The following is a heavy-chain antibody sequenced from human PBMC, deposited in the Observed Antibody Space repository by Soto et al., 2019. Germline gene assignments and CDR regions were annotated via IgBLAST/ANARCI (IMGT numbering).Heavy chain of an antibody. J-gene: IGHJ4*02. D-gene: IGHD4-17*01. Sequence: ASVKVSCKASGGTFSSYAISWVRQAPGQGLEWMGGIIPIFGTANYAQKFQGRVTITADESTSTAYMELSSLRSEDTAVYYCARGRQRLRGDYFDYWGQGTLVTVSS. CDR1: GGTFSSYA. CDR3: ARGRQRLRGDYFDY. CDR2: IIPIFGTA. V-gene: IGHV1-69*13.